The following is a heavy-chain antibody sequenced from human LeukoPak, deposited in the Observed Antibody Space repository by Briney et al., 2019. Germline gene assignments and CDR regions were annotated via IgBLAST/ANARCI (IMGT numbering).Heavy chain of an antibody. J-gene: IGHJ4*02. CDR3: ARDLYYYGSGSYFDY. CDR2: IKQDGSEK. CDR1: GFTFSSYW. D-gene: IGHD3-10*01. Sequence: GGSLRLSCAASGFTFSSYWMSWVRQAPGKGLEGVANIKQDGSEKYYVDSVKGRFTISRDNAKNSLYLQMNSLRAEDTAVYYCARDLYYYGSGSYFDYWGRGTLVTVSS. V-gene: IGHV3-7*03.